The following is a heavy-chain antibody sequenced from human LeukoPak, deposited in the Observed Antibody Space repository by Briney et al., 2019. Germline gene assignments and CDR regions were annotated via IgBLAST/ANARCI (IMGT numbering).Heavy chain of an antibody. CDR1: GGSIISNSYY. V-gene: IGHV4-61*05. J-gene: IGHJ4*02. CDR2: IHNSGRT. Sequence: SETLSLTCTVSGGSIISNSYYWGWIRQPPGKGLEWIGYIHNSGRTNYNPSLKSRVTGFVDTSKNQVSLRLSSVTAADTAVYYCARHGTISSESYFDYWGQGALVTVSS. CDR3: ARHGTISSESYFDY. D-gene: IGHD1-14*01.